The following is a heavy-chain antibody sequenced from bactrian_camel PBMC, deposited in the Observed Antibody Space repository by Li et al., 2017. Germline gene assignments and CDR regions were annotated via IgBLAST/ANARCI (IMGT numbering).Heavy chain of an antibody. D-gene: IGHD4*01. Sequence: HVQLVESGGGSVQPGGSLRLTCVTSIDIYYNYCLGWFRQAPGKEREGVATIYPRGLFRTTYAESVKDRFTITQGGANNMLYLQMNDVKPEDTASYYCAAHRSLSGDCTFIQNYYNLWGRGTQVTVS. V-gene: IGHV3S54*01. CDR2: IYPRGLFRT. CDR1: IDIYYNYC. J-gene: IGHJ4*01.